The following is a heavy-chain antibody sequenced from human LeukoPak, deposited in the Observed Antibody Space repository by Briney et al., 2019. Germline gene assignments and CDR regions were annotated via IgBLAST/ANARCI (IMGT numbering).Heavy chain of an antibody. CDR1: GGSISSGDYY. D-gene: IGHD1-7*01. CDR3: ARSFNWNYRRVELDY. CDR2: IYYSGST. J-gene: IGHJ4*02. Sequence: SQTLSLTCTVSGGSISSGDYYWSWIRQPPGKGLEWIGYIYYSGSTYYNPSLKRRVTISVDTSKNQFSLKLSSVTAADTAVYYCARSFNWNYRRVELDYWGQGTLVTVSS. V-gene: IGHV4-30-4*08.